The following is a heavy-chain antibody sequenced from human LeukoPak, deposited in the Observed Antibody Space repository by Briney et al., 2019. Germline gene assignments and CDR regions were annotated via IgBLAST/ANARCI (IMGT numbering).Heavy chain of an antibody. CDR3: ARLGSYFDY. CDR1: GVSLTSYY. V-gene: IGHV4-59*08. Sequence: SETLSLTCTVSGVSLTSYYWSWIRQPPGKGLQWIGYIYYSGSVNYNPSLNSRVTISVDTSKNQFSLNLSSVTAADTAVYYCARLGSYFDYWGQGTQVTVSS. CDR2: IYYSGSV. J-gene: IGHJ4*02.